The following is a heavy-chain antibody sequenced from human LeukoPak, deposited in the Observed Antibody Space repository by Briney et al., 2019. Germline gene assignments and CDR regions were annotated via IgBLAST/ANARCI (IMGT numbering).Heavy chain of an antibody. Sequence: GASVKVSCKASGYTFTSCAMNWVRQAPGQGLEWMGWINTNTGSPTYAQGFTGRFVFSLDTSVSTAYLQISSLKAEDTAVYYCARAVAGRRGYYYYGMDVWGQGTTVTVSS. V-gene: IGHV7-4-1*02. J-gene: IGHJ6*02. CDR3: ARAVAGRRGYYYYGMDV. CDR2: INTNTGSP. D-gene: IGHD6-19*01. CDR1: GYTFTSCA.